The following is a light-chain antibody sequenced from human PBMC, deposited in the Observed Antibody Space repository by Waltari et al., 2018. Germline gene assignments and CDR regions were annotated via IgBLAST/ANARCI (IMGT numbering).Light chain of an antibody. J-gene: IGKJ1*01. V-gene: IGKV3-20*01. CDR3: LQYGSSPNT. Sequence: EIVLTQSPGTLSLSQGERATLSCRASQSVRSYYLAWYKQKLGQAPRLLIYAVSTRAIGIPDRFSGGGSGTDFTLTINRLEPEDFAVYYCLQYGSSPNTFGPGTKVEIK. CDR2: AVS. CDR1: QSVRSYY.